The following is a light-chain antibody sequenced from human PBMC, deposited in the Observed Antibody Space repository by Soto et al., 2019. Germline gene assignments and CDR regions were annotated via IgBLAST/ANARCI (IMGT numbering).Light chain of an antibody. J-gene: IGKJ3*01. V-gene: IGKV3-15*01. CDR2: DAS. Sequence: EIVLTQSPGTLSVSLGERATVSCRASQSVGINLAWYQQRPGQTPRLLIYDASTRATGVPARFSGSGSGTDFSLTVSSLQAEDSAVYYCQHYSGWPLFGPGTRV. CDR3: QHYSGWPL. CDR1: QSVGIN.